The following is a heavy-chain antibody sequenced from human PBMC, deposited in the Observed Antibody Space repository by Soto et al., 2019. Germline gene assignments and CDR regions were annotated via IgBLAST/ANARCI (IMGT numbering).Heavy chain of an antibody. V-gene: IGHV3-30*18. Sequence: QVQLVESGGGVVQPGRSLRLSCAASGFTFSSYGMHWVRQAPGKGLEWVALISYDGSNKYYADSVKGRFTISRDNSKNTLYLQMNSLRAEDTAVYYCAKDSGFRGADRRTFDYWGQGTLVTVSS. D-gene: IGHD6-6*01. J-gene: IGHJ4*02. CDR1: GFTFSSYG. CDR3: AKDSGFRGADRRTFDY. CDR2: ISYDGSNK.